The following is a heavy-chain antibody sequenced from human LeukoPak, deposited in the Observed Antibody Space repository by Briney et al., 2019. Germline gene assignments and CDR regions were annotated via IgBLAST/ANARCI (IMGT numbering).Heavy chain of an antibody. Sequence: PGGSLRLSCAASGFTFSSYAMSWVRQAPGKGLEWVSAISGSGGSTYYADSVKGRFTISRDNSKNTLYLQMNSLRAEDTAVYYCAKDASSPLIRGSSWAFDYWGQGTLVTVSS. CDR1: GFTFSSYA. J-gene: IGHJ4*02. D-gene: IGHD6-13*01. CDR3: AKDASSPLIRGSSWAFDY. CDR2: ISGSGGST. V-gene: IGHV3-23*01.